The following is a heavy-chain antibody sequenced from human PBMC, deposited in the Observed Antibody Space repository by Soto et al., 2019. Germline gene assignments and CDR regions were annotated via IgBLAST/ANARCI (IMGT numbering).Heavy chain of an antibody. J-gene: IGHJ6*02. CDR3: ASEGVVRGNHGVDV. D-gene: IGHD3-10*01. CDR2: IYYSGST. V-gene: IGHV4-59*11. CDR1: GGSMSGHY. Sequence: QVQLQESGPGLVKPSETLSLTCTVSGGSMSGHYWSWIRKSPGKGLEWIGNIYYSGSTNYNPSLKTRVHTSVDTCKIRLSVKLVSVTAADPAVFYCASEGVVRGNHGVDVWGQGTTVTVSS.